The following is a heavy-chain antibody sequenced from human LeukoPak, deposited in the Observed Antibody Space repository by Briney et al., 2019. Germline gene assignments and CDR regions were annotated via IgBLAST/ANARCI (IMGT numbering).Heavy chain of an antibody. Sequence: SETLSLTCTVSGGSISSYYWSWIRQPPGKGLEWIGYIYYGGSTNYNPSLKSRVTISVDTSKNQFSLKLSSVTAADTAVHYCARASQEYCSGGSCFPLDCWGQGTLVTVSS. CDR2: IYYGGST. D-gene: IGHD2-15*01. CDR3: ARASQEYCSGGSCFPLDC. CDR1: GGSISSYY. V-gene: IGHV4-59*01. J-gene: IGHJ4*02.